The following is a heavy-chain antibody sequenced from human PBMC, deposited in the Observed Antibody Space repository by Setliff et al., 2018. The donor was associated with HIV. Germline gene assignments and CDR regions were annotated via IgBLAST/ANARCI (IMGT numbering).Heavy chain of an antibody. CDR3: SRDDSSGWHCYYYYGMDV. CDR1: GYSISSGYY. V-gene: IGHV4-38-2*02. J-gene: IGHJ6*02. Sequence: PSETLSLTCTVSGYSISSGYYWGWIRQPPGKGLEWIGSIYHSWSTYYNPSLKSRVNISVDTSKNQLSLKLRSVTAADTAVYYCSRDDSSGWHCYYYYGMDVWGQGTTVSVSS. D-gene: IGHD6-19*01. CDR2: IYHSWST.